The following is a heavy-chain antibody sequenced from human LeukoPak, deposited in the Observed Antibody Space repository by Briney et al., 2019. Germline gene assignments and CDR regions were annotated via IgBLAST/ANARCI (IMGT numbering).Heavy chain of an antibody. CDR2: ISYDGSNK. CDR3: AKDTGY. J-gene: IGHJ4*02. Sequence: PGRSLRLSCAASGFTFSSYGMHWVRQAPGKGLEWVAVISYDGSNKYYADSVKGRFTISRDNSKNTLYLRMNSLRAEDTAVYYCAKDTGYWGQGTLVTVSS. V-gene: IGHV3-30*18. CDR1: GFTFSSYG. D-gene: IGHD4-11*01.